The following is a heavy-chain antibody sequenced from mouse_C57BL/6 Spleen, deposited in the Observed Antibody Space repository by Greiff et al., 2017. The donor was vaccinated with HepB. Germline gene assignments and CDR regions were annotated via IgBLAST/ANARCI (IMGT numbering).Heavy chain of an antibody. CDR3: ASDDGYNWYFDV. CDR1: GYTFTSYW. Sequence: VQLQQPGAELVKPGASVKLSCKASGYTFTSYWMHWVKQRPGQGLEWIGMIHPNSGSTNYNEKFKSKATLTVDKSSSTAYMQLSSLTSEDSAVYYCASDDGYNWYFDVWGTGTTVTVSS. CDR2: IHPNSGST. V-gene: IGHV1-64*01. J-gene: IGHJ1*03. D-gene: IGHD2-3*01.